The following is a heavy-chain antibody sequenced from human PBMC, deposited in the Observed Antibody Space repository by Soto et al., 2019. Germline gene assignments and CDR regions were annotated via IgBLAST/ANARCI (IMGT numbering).Heavy chain of an antibody. J-gene: IGHJ4*02. CDR2: IIPIFDTT. CDR1: GGTFSNSG. V-gene: IGHV1-69*01. Sequence: QLHLVQSGAEVKKPGSSLKVSCKASGGTFSNSGISWVRQAPGQGLEWMGGIIPIFDTTNYAQKLQGRITIIAEESTNTVYRELSNLRSADTGVYYCARAPILVSVTLHDNYFDSWGQGALVTVSS. D-gene: IGHD2-21*02. CDR3: ARAPILVSVTLHDNYFDS.